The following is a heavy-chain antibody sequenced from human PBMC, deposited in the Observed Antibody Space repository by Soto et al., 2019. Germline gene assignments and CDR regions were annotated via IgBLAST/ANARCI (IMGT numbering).Heavy chain of an antibody. CDR1: GLTFGNFW. J-gene: IGHJ4*02. V-gene: IGHV3-74*01. CDR3: PTFDVDY. CDR2: MNGDGRST. Sequence: GGSLRLSCAASGLTFGNFWMHWVRQAPGGGLEWVSRMNGDGRSTNYADSEKGRFTVSRDNAKTTLYLQINSLRAEDTAVYYCPTFDVDYWGPGNLVTGSS.